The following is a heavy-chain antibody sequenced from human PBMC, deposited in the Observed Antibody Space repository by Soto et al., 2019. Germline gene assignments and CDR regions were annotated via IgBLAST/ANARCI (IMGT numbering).Heavy chain of an antibody. V-gene: IGHV1-8*01. CDR2: MNPNSGNT. D-gene: IGHD3-3*01. Sequence: ASVKVSCKASGYTFTSYDINWERQATGQGLEWMGWMNPNSGNTGYAQKFQGRVTMTRNTSISTAYMELSSLRSDDTAVYYCARALDRITIFGVVIIPIGDAFDIWGQGTMVTVSS. J-gene: IGHJ3*02. CDR1: GYTFTSYD. CDR3: ARALDRITIFGVVIIPIGDAFDI.